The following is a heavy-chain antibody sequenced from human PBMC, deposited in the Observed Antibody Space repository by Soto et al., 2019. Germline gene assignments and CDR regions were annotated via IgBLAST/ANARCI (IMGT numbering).Heavy chain of an antibody. Sequence: QGQLVESGGGLVKPGGSLRLSCAASGLTFSDYYMSWIRQAPGEGLEWVSYISGSSTYADYADSVKGRFTISRDNARNSLSLQMNGLRAEDTAVYYCAREDTGNGMGVWGQGTTVTVCS. V-gene: IGHV3-11*05. J-gene: IGHJ6*02. D-gene: IGHD6-13*01. CDR1: GLTFSDYY. CDR3: AREDTGNGMGV. CDR2: ISGSSTYA.